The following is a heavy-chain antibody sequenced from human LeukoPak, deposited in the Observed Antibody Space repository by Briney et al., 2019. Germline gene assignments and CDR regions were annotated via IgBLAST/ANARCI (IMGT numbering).Heavy chain of an antibody. J-gene: IGHJ5*02. D-gene: IGHD6-13*01. CDR3: ASLIAAAGTGWFDP. CDR2: IIPILGIA. Sequence: SVKVSCKASGGTLSSYTISWVRQAPGQGLEWMGRIIPILGIANYAQKFQGRVTITADKSTSTAYMELSSLRSEDTAVYYCASLIAAAGTGWFDPWGQGTLVTVSS. V-gene: IGHV1-69*02. CDR1: GGTLSSYT.